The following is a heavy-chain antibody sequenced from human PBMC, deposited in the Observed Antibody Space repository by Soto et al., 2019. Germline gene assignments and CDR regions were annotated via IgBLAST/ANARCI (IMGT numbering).Heavy chain of an antibody. J-gene: IGHJ4*02. CDR3: ARIDYGSGSDYNFDY. D-gene: IGHD3-10*01. CDR2: IHHSGDT. CDR1: SGSISSSYW. V-gene: IGHV4-4*02. Sequence: QVQLQESGPGLVTPSGTLSVTCAVSSGSISSSYWWSWVRQPPGERLEWIGEIHHSGDTNYNPSLESRVTISVDKSKNLSSLRLSSVTAADTAVYYCARIDYGSGSDYNFDYWGQGTLVTVSS.